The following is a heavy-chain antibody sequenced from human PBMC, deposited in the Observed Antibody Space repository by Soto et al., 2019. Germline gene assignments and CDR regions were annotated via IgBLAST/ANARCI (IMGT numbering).Heavy chain of an antibody. CDR3: ACEQQLATFQH. CDR1: GYTFTNYA. Sequence: QDQLVQSGAEVKKPGASVKVSCKASGYTFTNYAIHWVRQAPGQRLEWMGWINAGSGNTKYSQRFEGRVSITRDTSASTAYMEVSSLTSEDSAVYYCACEQQLATFQHWGQGTLVTVSS. D-gene: IGHD6-13*01. CDR2: INAGSGNT. J-gene: IGHJ1*01. V-gene: IGHV1-3*01.